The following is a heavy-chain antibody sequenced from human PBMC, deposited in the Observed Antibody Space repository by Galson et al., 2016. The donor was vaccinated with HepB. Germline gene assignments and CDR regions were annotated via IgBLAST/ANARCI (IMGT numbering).Heavy chain of an antibody. CDR3: AKTSGALLTGYYLDFDY. V-gene: IGHV3-23*01. CDR1: GFTFSDCA. Sequence: SLRLSCAASGFTFSDCAMSWARQAPGKGLQWVSAISGSGGSTYYADSVKGRFTISRDNSKNTLYLQINSLRAGDTAVYYCAKTSGALLTGYYLDFDYWGQGTLVTVSS. J-gene: IGHJ4*02. D-gene: IGHD3-9*01. CDR2: ISGSGGST.